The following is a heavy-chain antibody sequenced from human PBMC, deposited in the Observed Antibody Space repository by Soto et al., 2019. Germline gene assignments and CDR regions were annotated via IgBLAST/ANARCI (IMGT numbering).Heavy chain of an antibody. V-gene: IGHV3-30-3*01. D-gene: IGHD4-17*01. J-gene: IGHJ4*02. Sequence: QVQLVESGGGVVQPGRSLRLSCAASGFTFSSDAMHWVRQAPGKGLEWVAVISYDGSNKYYADSVKGRFTISRDNSKNTRYLRMNSLRAEDTAVYYCARGEMTTATCFDYWGQGTLVTVSS. CDR2: ISYDGSNK. CDR3: ARGEMTTATCFDY. CDR1: GFTFSSDA.